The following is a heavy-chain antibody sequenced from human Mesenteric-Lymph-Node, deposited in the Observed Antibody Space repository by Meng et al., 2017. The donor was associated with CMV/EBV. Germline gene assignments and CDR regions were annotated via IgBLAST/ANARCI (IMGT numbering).Heavy chain of an antibody. V-gene: IGHV3-21*04. CDR1: GFTFSSYS. CDR2: ISSSSSYI. D-gene: IGHD5-24*01. CDR3: AREGDGYNSPFDY. Sequence: GESLKISCAASGFTFSSYSMNWVRQAPGKGLEWVSSISSSSSYIYYADSVKGRFTISRDNAKNSLYLQMNSLRAEDTAVYYCAREGDGYNSPFDYWGQGTLVTVSS. J-gene: IGHJ4*02.